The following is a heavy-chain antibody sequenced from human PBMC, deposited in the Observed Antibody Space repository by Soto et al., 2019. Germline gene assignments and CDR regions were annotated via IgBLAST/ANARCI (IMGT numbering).Heavy chain of an antibody. Sequence: QVQLVQSGAEVKKPGASVKVSCKASGYTFTSYGISWVRQAPGQGLEWMGWISAYNGNTNYAQKLQGRVTMTKDTSTSTAYMELRSLRTDDTAVYYCAREGLMVRGVSGDYYYYGMDVWGQGTTVTVSS. CDR2: ISAYNGNT. CDR3: AREGLMVRGVSGDYYYYGMDV. J-gene: IGHJ6*02. CDR1: GYTFTSYG. D-gene: IGHD3-10*01. V-gene: IGHV1-18*01.